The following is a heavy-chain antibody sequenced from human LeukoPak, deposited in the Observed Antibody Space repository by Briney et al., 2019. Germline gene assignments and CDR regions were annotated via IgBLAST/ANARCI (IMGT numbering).Heavy chain of an antibody. CDR2: IYYSGST. D-gene: IGHD3-10*01. CDR1: GGSISSYY. J-gene: IGHJ6*04. CDR3: ARGPYGSGSMYYYGMDV. V-gene: IGHV4-59*01. Sequence: SETLSLICTVSGGSISSYYWSWIRQPPGKGLEWIGYIYYSGSTNYNPSLKSRVTISVDTSKNQFSLKLSSVTAADTAVYYCARGPYGSGSMYYYGMDVWGKGTTVTVSS.